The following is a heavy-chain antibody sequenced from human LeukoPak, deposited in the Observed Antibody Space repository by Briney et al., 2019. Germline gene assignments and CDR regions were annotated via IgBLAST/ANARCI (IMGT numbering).Heavy chain of an antibody. CDR2: TYYRSKWYN. V-gene: IGHV6-1*01. D-gene: IGHD6-19*01. CDR1: GDSVSSNSAA. CDR3: ARDGYSSGWFHDAFDI. J-gene: IGHJ3*02. Sequence: SQTLSLTYAISGDSVSSNSAAWNWIRQSPSRGLEWLGRTYYRSKWYNDYAVSVKSRITINPDTSKHQFSLQRNSVTPGDTAVYYCARDGYSSGWFHDAFDIWGQGTMVTVSS.